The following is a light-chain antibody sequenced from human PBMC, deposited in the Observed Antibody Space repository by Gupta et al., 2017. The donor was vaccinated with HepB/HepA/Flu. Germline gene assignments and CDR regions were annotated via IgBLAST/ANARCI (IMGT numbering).Light chain of an antibody. J-gene: IGKJ1*01. CDR1: QSVSSN. CDR3: QQYNDWPTWT. Sequence: EIVMTQSPATLSVSPGERAILSCRASQSVSSNLAWYQQKPGQAPRLLIYGASIRAAGIPASFSGSGSGTELTLTISSRQSEDFASYYCQQYNDWPTWTFGQGTXVEIK. CDR2: GAS. V-gene: IGKV3-15*01.